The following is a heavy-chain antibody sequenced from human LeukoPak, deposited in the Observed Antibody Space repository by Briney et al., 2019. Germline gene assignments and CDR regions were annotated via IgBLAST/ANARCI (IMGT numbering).Heavy chain of an antibody. CDR1: GGSISSSSYY. V-gene: IGHV4-39*01. D-gene: IGHD3-3*01. CDR3: ASPRGGYDFWSGYYQPYDY. J-gene: IGHJ4*02. Sequence: PSETLSLTCTVSGGSISSSSYYWGWLRQPPGKGLEWIGSIYYSGSTYYNPSLKSRVTISVDTSKNQFSLKLSSVTAADTAVYYCASPRGGYDFWSGYYQPYDYWGQGTLVTVSS. CDR2: IYYSGST.